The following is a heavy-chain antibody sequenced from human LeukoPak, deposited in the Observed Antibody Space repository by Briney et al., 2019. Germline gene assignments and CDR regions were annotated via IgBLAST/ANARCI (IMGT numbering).Heavy chain of an antibody. V-gene: IGHV4-39*07. Sequence: PSETQSLTCTASSASIRSDTYYWAWIRQPPGKGLEWIGSLWSGTTTYYNPSLTSRVTIAVDPSKNQFSLILPSVTAADTAVYYCARGRRGNYFQDYCGQGTLVTVSS. CDR1: SASIRSDTYY. CDR2: LWSGTTT. D-gene: IGHD1-26*01. J-gene: IGHJ4*02. CDR3: ARGRRGNYFQDY.